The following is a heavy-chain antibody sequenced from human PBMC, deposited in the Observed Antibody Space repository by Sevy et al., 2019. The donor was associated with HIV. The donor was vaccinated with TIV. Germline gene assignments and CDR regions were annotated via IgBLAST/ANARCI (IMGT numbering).Heavy chain of an antibody. J-gene: IGHJ4*02. D-gene: IGHD5-12*01. V-gene: IGHV3-30*18. CDR3: AKEGRDGYNFPFDY. Sequence: GGSLRLSCAASGFTFSSYGMHWVRQAPGKGLEWVALISYDGSNKYYADSVKGRFTISRDNSKNTLYLQMNSLRAEDTAVYYCAKEGRDGYNFPFDYWGQGTLVTVSS. CDR2: ISYDGSNK. CDR1: GFTFSSYG.